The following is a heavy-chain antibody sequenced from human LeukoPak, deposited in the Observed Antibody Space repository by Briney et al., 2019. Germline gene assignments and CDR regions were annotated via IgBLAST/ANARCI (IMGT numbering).Heavy chain of an antibody. D-gene: IGHD2-2*01. Sequence: SETLSLTCAVYGGSFSGYYWSWIRQPPGNGLEWIGEINHSGSTNYNPSLKSRVTISVDTSKNQFSLKLSSVTAADTAVYYCAGSTSRPYYYYGMDVWGEGATVTVSS. CDR1: GGSFSGYY. CDR2: INHSGST. V-gene: IGHV4-34*01. J-gene: IGHJ6*04. CDR3: AGSTSRPYYYYGMDV.